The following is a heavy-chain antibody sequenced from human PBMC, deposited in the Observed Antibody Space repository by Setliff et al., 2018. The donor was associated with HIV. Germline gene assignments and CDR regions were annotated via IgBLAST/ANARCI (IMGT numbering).Heavy chain of an antibody. CDR1: GGSINNYY. D-gene: IGHD2-21*02. Sequence: SETLSLTCTVSGGSINNYYWSWIRQPPGKGLEWIGYIYYSGSTNYNPSLKSRVTISLDTSKNQFSLRLTSVTAADTAVYYCARYLFCGGDCYSGFDYWGQGTLVTVSS. J-gene: IGHJ4*02. V-gene: IGHV4-59*01. CDR3: ARYLFCGGDCYSGFDY. CDR2: IYYSGST.